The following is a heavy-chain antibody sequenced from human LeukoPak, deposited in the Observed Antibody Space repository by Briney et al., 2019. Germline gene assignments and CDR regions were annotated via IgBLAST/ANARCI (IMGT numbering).Heavy chain of an antibody. V-gene: IGHV4-34*01. CDR3: ARPGHYYGSGSYYTIHDY. J-gene: IGHJ4*02. D-gene: IGHD3-10*01. Sequence: PSETLSLTCTVSGGSISIYYWSWIRQPPGKGLEWIGEINHSGSTNYNPSLKSRVTISVDTSKNQFSLKLSSVTAADTAVYYCARPGHYYGSGSYYTIHDYWGQGTLVTVSS. CDR2: INHSGST. CDR1: GGSISIYY.